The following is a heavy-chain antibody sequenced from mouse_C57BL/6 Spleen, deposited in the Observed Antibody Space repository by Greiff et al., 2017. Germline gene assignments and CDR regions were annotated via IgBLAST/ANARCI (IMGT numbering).Heavy chain of an antibody. CDR1: ASTFPDYE. CDR2: IDPETGGT. V-gene: IGHV1-15*01. J-gene: IGHJ4*01. Sequence: QVQLQQSGAELVRPGASVTLSCKASASTFPDYEMHGVKQTPVQGLEWIGAIDPETGGTAYNQKFKGKAILTADKSSSTAYMELRSLTSEDSAVYYCTRNYYYAMDYWGQGTSVTVSS. CDR3: TRNYYYAMDY.